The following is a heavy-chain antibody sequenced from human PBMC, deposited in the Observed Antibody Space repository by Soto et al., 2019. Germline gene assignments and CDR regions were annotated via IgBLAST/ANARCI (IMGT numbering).Heavy chain of an antibody. V-gene: IGHV3-15*01. D-gene: IGHD3-22*01. CDR1: GFTFSNAW. Sequence: GGSLRLSCAASGFTFSNAWMSWVRQAPGKGLEWVGRIKSKTDGGTTDYAAPVKGRFTISRDDSKNTLYLQMNSLKTEDTAVYYCTPPQQRGYYYASLDYWGQGTLVTFSS. J-gene: IGHJ4*02. CDR2: IKSKTDGGTT. CDR3: TPPQQRGYYYASLDY.